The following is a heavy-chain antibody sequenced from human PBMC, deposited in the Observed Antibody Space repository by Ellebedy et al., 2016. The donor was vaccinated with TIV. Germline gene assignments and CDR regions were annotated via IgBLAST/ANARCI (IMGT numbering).Heavy chain of an antibody. D-gene: IGHD1-14*01. J-gene: IGHJ4*02. CDR3: AKGFRGSGTHTTDF. CDR1: GFTFGDYA. Sequence: GESLKISCAASGFTFGDYAMSWVRQAPGKGLEWVSGISASGDRTYYADSVRGRLTISRDNSKNTLYVQMNSLRAEDTAVYHCAKGFRGSGTHTTDFWGQGTLVTVSS. CDR2: ISASGDRT. V-gene: IGHV3-23*01.